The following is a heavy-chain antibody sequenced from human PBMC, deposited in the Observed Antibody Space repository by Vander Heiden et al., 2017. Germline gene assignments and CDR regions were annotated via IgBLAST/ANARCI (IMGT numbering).Heavy chain of an antibody. D-gene: IGHD5-12*01. CDR2: ISSSSSYI. CDR3: ARFAEGWLQSNYYFDY. Sequence: EVQPVESGGGLVKPGGSLRLSCAASGFTFSTNSMNWVGQAPGKGLEWVSSISSSSSYIYYADSEKGRFTISRDNAKNSLYLQMNSLRAEDTAVYYCARFAEGWLQSNYYFDYWGQGTLVTVSS. CDR1: GFTFSTNS. V-gene: IGHV3-21*01. J-gene: IGHJ4*02.